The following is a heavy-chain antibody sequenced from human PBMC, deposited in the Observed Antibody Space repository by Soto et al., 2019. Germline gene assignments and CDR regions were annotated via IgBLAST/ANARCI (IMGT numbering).Heavy chain of an antibody. CDR2: IIPSVGTT. Sequence: GASVKVSCKASGGTFSSYSISWVRQAPGQGLEWMGRIIPSVGTTSYAQKFQGRVTMTRDTSTSTVYMELSSLRSEDTAVYYCARDYYDSSGYYYRGEDYWGQGTLVTVSS. D-gene: IGHD3-22*01. J-gene: IGHJ4*02. V-gene: IGHV1-46*01. CDR3: ARDYYDSSGYYYRGEDY. CDR1: GGTFSSYS.